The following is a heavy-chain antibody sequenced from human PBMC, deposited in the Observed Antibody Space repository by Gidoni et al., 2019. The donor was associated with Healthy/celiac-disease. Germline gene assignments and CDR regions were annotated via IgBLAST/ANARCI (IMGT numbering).Heavy chain of an antibody. Sequence: QLQLQESGPGLVKPSETLSLTCTVAGGSISSSSYYWGWIRQPPGKGLEWIGGIYYRGSTYYNPSLQSRVTLSVEPSKNQFSLKLSSVTAADPAVYYCARHESTPVLKPLLGLFDPWGQGTLVPVSS. CDR1: GGSISSSSYY. D-gene: IGHD2-15*01. CDR2: IYYRGST. CDR3: ARHESTPVLKPLLGLFDP. V-gene: IGHV4-39*01. J-gene: IGHJ5*02.